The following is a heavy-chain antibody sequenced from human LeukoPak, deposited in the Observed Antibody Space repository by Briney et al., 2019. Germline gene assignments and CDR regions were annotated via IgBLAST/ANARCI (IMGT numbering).Heavy chain of an antibody. CDR2: IKPNSGVT. V-gene: IGHV1-2*02. Sequence: ASVKVSCKTSGYTFATYFMHWVRQAPGQGLEWMGYIKPNSGVTNYAQKFRGRVTMTWDTSISTAYIELSRLTSDDTAVYYCAVSIQAAAIPAFDYWGQGTLVTVSS. J-gene: IGHJ4*02. D-gene: IGHD6-25*01. CDR3: AVSIQAAAIPAFDY. CDR1: GYTFATYF.